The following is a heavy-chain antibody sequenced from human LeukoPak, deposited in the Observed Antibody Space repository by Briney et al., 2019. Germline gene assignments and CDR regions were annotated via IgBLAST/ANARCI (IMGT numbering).Heavy chain of an antibody. CDR3: ARDPGSAAMVQDY. CDR1: GYTFTGYY. J-gene: IGHJ4*02. Sequence: ALVKVSCKASGYTFTGYYMHWVRQAPGQGLEWMGWINPNSGGTNYAQKFQGRVTMTRDTSISTAYMELSRLRSDDTAVYYCARDPGSAAMVQDYWGQGTLVTVSS. D-gene: IGHD5-18*01. CDR2: INPNSGGT. V-gene: IGHV1-2*02.